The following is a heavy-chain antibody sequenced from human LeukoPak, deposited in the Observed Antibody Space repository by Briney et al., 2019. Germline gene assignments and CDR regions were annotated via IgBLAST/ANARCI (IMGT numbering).Heavy chain of an antibody. V-gene: IGHV3-11*06. CDR2: ISSSGSYT. J-gene: IGHJ4*02. Sequence: TGGSLRLSCAASGFTFSDYYMSWIRQAPGKGLEWVSYISSSGSYTNYADSVKGRFTISRDNAKNSLYLQMNGLRVEDTAVYYCARGNFADTAFGDYWGQGTLVTVSS. CDR3: ARGNFADTAFGDY. D-gene: IGHD3-9*01. CDR1: GFTFSDYY.